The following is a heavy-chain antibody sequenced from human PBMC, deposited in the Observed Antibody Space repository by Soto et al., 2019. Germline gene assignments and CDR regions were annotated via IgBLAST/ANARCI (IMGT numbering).Heavy chain of an antibody. D-gene: IGHD5-18*01. CDR2: ISSSSSTI. Sequence: GVLRLSCAASGFTFSSYSMNWVRQAPGKGLEWVSYISSSSSTIYYADSVKGRFTISRDNAKNSLYLQMNSLRDEDTAVYYCASEYTDAYYGMDVWGQGTXVTVSS. CDR1: GFTFSSYS. J-gene: IGHJ6*02. CDR3: ASEYTDAYYGMDV. V-gene: IGHV3-48*02.